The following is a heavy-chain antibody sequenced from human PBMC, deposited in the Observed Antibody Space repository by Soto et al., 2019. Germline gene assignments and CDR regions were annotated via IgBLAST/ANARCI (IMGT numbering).Heavy chain of an antibody. D-gene: IGHD2-15*01. CDR3: AGLQCAGRSPSDF. CDR1: GYSFSNHW. V-gene: IGHV5-51*01. J-gene: IGHJ4*02. CDR2: IYAGDSDT. Sequence: PGESLKISCQASGYSFSNHWIGWVRQMPGKGLEWMGIIYAGDSDTRYSPSFQGQVTFSVDKSINTAYLQWSSLTASDTAIYYCAGLQCAGRSPSDFWGQGTLVTVSS.